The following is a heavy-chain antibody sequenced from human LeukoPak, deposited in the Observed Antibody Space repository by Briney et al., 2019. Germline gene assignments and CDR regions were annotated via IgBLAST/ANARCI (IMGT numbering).Heavy chain of an antibody. Sequence: GGSLRLSCAASGFTVSSNYMSWVRPAPGKGLEWVAVIYSGGSTYYADSVKGRFTISRDNSKNTLYLQMNSLRAEDTAVYYCARGRRDGYNWSFVYWGQGALVTVSS. D-gene: IGHD5-24*01. CDR2: IYSGGST. CDR1: GFTVSSNY. V-gene: IGHV3-66*01. CDR3: ARGRRDGYNWSFVY. J-gene: IGHJ4*02.